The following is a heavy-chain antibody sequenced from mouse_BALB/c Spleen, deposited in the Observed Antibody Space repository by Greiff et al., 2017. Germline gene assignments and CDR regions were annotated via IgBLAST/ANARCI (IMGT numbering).Heavy chain of an antibody. D-gene: IGHD1-1*01. V-gene: IGHV14-3*02. Sequence: EVKLVESGAELVKPGASVKLSCTASGFNIKDTYMHWVKQRPEQGLEWIGRIDPANGNTKYDPKFQGKATITADTSSNTAYLQLSSLTSEDTAVYYCARIYYYGSRGDFDYWGQGTTLTVSS. CDR3: ARIYYYGSRGDFDY. CDR2: IDPANGNT. J-gene: IGHJ2*01. CDR1: GFNIKDTY.